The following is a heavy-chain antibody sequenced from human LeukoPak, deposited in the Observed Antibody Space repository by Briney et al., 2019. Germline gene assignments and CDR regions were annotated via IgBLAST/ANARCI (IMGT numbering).Heavy chain of an antibody. Sequence: SETLSLTCAVSGGSFSSAYWSWVRQPPGKGLEWIGYVYFSRSTNYNPSLTSRVTISADTSKNHFSLKLTSVTAADTAVYYCAYSIGYYDEWFQNWGQGTLVTVSS. CDR2: VYFSRST. CDR1: GGSFSSAY. CDR3: AYSIGYYDEWFQN. V-gene: IGHV4-59*08. J-gene: IGHJ1*01. D-gene: IGHD3-22*01.